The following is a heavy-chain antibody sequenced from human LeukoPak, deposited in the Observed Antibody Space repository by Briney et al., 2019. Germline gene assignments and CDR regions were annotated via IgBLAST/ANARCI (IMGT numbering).Heavy chain of an antibody. D-gene: IGHD3-10*01. CDR2: ISSSSSYI. V-gene: IGHV3-21*01. CDR3: ARAASQRSLLLWFGELPFH. Sequence: PGGSLRLSCAASGFTFSSYSMNWVRQAPGKGLEWVSSISSSSSYIYYADSVKGRFTISRDNAKNSLYLQMNSLRAEDTAVYYCARAASQRSLLLWFGELPFHWGQGTLVTVSS. CDR1: GFTFSSYS. J-gene: IGHJ4*02.